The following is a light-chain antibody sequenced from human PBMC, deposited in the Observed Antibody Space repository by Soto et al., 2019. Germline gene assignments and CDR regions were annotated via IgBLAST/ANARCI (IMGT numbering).Light chain of an antibody. V-gene: IGLV2-14*03. CDR3: NSYISASTYV. CDR2: DVT. Sequence: QSALTQPASVSGSPGQSITISCTGTGSDIGSYNYVSWYQHHPGKVPKFIIYDVTNRPSGVSDRFSGSKSGNTASLTISGLQAEDEADYYCNSYISASTYVFGTGTQLTVL. CDR1: GSDIGSYNY. J-gene: IGLJ1*01.